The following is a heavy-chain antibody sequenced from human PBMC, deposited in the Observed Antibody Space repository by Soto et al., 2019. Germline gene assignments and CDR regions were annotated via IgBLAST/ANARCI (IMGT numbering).Heavy chain of an antibody. CDR1: GFTFSSYG. D-gene: IGHD3-10*01. J-gene: IGHJ6*02. V-gene: IGHV3-33*01. CDR2: IWYDGSNK. CDR3: ARDGSTMVRGVIIYYYYGMDV. Sequence: GGSLRLSCAASGFTFSSYGMHWVRQAPGKGLEWVAVIWYDGSNKYYADSVKGRFTISRDNSKNTLYLQMNSLRAEDTAVYYCARDGSTMVRGVIIYYYYGMDVWGQGTMVTVSS.